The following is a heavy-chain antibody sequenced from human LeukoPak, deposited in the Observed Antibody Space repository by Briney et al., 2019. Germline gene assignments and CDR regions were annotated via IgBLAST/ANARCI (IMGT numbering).Heavy chain of an antibody. D-gene: IGHD3-22*01. CDR3: ARDWPSGYYYGVSDY. V-gene: IGHV4-4*07. CDR1: GGSISSYY. CDR2: IYTSGST. Sequence: SEALSLTCTVSGGSISSYYWSWIRQPAGKGLEWIGRIYTSGSTNYNPSLKSRVTMSVDTSKNQFSLKLSSVTAADTAVYYCARDWPSGYYYGVSDYWGQGTLVTVSS. J-gene: IGHJ4*02.